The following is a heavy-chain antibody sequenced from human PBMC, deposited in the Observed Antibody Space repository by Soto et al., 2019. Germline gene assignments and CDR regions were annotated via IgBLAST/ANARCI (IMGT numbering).Heavy chain of an antibody. CDR1: GFTFSNYA. J-gene: IGHJ4*02. D-gene: IGHD3-10*01. V-gene: IGHV3-23*01. Sequence: GGSLRLSCAASGFTFSNYAMSWVRQALGKGLEWVSAISGSGGSTYYADSVKGRFTISRDNSNNTLYLQMNSLRAEDTAVYYCARAPRVHYCDSDSSSYWGQGPRVTVSS. CDR2: ISGSGGST. CDR3: ARAPRVHYCDSDSSSY.